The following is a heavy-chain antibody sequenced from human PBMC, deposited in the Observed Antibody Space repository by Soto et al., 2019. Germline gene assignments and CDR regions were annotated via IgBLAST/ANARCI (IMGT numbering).Heavy chain of an antibody. CDR3: AKGGDTAMVIEYFDY. Sequence: GGSLRLSCAASGFTFSSYGMHWVRQAPGKGLEWVAVISYDGSNKYYADSVKGRFTISRDNSKNTLYLQMNSLRAEDTAVYYCAKGGDTAMVIEYFDYWGQGTLVTVSS. D-gene: IGHD5-18*01. V-gene: IGHV3-30*18. CDR1: GFTFSSYG. CDR2: ISYDGSNK. J-gene: IGHJ4*02.